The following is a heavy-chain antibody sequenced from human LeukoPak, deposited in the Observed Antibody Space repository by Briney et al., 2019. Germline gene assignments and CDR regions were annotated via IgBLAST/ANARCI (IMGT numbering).Heavy chain of an antibody. V-gene: IGHV1-2*02. D-gene: IGHD6-13*01. Sequence: ASVKVSCKASGYTFTGYYIHWVRQAPGQGLEWMGWINPNSGGTNYAQKFQGRVTMTRDTSISTAYMELSRLRSDDTAVYYCARDLSSAWQLGLWGQGTLVTVSS. J-gene: IGHJ4*02. CDR3: ARDLSSAWQLGL. CDR2: INPNSGGT. CDR1: GYTFTGYY.